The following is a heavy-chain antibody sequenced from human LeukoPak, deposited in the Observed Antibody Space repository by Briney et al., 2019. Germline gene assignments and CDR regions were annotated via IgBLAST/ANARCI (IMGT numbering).Heavy chain of an antibody. V-gene: IGHV4-30-2*01. D-gene: IGHD3-16*01. J-gene: IGHJ3*02. Sequence: SETLSLTCAVSGGSISSGGYSGSWIRQPPGKGLEWIGYIYHSGSTYYNPSLKSRVTISVDRSKNQFSLKLSSVTAAVTAVYYCVRAGGAHGYAFDIWGQGTMVTVSS. CDR3: VRAGGAHGYAFDI. CDR2: IYHSGST. CDR1: GGSISSGGYS.